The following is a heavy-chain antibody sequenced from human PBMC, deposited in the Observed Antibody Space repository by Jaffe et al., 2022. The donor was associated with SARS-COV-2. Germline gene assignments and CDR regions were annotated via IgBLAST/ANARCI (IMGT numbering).Heavy chain of an antibody. Sequence: QVTLKESGPVLVKVTETLTLTCTVSGFSLSNARMGVSWIRQPPGKALEWLAHIFSNDEKSYSTSLKSRLTISKDTSKSQVVLTMTNMDPVDTATYYCARLQILTYGSGSYYRPYYYYYYMDVWGKGTTVTVSS. CDR3: ARLQILTYGSGSYYRPYYYYYYMDV. CDR2: IFSNDEK. V-gene: IGHV2-26*01. J-gene: IGHJ6*03. CDR1: GFSLSNARMG. D-gene: IGHD3-10*01.